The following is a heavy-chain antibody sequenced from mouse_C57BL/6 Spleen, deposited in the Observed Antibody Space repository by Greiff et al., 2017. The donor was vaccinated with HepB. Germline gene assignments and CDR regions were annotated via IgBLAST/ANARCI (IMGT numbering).Heavy chain of an antibody. CDR1: GYTFTSYW. D-gene: IGHD1-1*01. V-gene: IGHV1-5*01. CDR3: TRDYGSSYSFAY. J-gene: IGHJ3*01. Sequence: VQLPQSGTVLARPGASVKMSCKTSGYTFTSYWMHWVKQRPGQGLEWIGAIYPGNSDTSYNQKFKGKAKLTAVTSASTAYMELSSLTNEDSAVYYCTRDYGSSYSFAYWGQGTLVTVSA. CDR2: IYPGNSDT.